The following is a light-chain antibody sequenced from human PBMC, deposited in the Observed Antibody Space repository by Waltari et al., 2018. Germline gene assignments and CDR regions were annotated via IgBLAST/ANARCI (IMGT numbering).Light chain of an antibody. CDR2: EVV. CDR1: IRDGGGYKY. Sequence: QSALTQPASVSGSPGQSVNISCTGPIRDGGGYKYVSWYQQHPGDVPRLLIYEVVKRPSGVSSRFSGSKSDNTARLTISGLQAADEAHYYCSSFTSSSSFVFGSGTKVTV. CDR3: SSFTSSSSFV. V-gene: IGLV2-14*03. J-gene: IGLJ1*01.